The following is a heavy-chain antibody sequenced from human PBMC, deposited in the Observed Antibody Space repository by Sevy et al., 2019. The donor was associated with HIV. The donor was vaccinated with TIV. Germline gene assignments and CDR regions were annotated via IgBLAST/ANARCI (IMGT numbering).Heavy chain of an antibody. CDR1: GGTFSTYI. CDR2: VIASVNMA. J-gene: IGHJ4*02. V-gene: IGHV1-69*10. CDR3: ATAMPCGGDCYYFDS. Sequence: ASVKVSCKASGGTFSTYIINWVRQAPGQGLEWMGGVIASVNMANSAQKFQGSVTITADGSTSTAYMRLSSLTSEETARYYCATAMPCGGDCYYFDSWGQGTRVTVSS. D-gene: IGHD2-21*02.